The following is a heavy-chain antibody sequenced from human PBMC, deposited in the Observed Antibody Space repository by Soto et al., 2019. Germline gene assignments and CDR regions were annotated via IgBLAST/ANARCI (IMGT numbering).Heavy chain of an antibody. D-gene: IGHD3-3*01. CDR1: GYTLTELS. J-gene: IGHJ4*02. Sequence: ASVKVSCKVSGYTLTELSMHWVRQAPGKGLEWMGGFDPEDGETIYAQKFQGRVTMTEDTSTDTAYMELSSLRSEDTAVYYCATFSGFWSGYSARYWGQGTLVTVSS. V-gene: IGHV1-24*01. CDR3: ATFSGFWSGYSARY. CDR2: FDPEDGET.